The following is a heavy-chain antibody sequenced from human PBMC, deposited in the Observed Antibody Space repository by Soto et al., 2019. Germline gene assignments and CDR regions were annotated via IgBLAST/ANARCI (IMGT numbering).Heavy chain of an antibody. Sequence: GESLKISCKGSGYSFASYWIGWVRQMPGKGLEWMGIIYPGDSDTRYSPSFQGQVTISADKSINTAYLQWSSLKASDTAMFDCATSYTSSSPFESWGQGTLVTVSS. CDR2: IYPGDSDT. D-gene: IGHD6-6*01. CDR1: GYSFASYW. CDR3: ATSYTSSSPFES. J-gene: IGHJ4*02. V-gene: IGHV5-51*01.